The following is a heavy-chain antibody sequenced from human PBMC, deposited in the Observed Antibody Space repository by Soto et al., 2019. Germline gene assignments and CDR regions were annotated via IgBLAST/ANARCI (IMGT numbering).Heavy chain of an antibody. D-gene: IGHD5-18*01. CDR3: ARGGRGVDTAMAATLNWFDP. CDR2: INPNSGGT. Sequence: ASVKVSCKASGYTFTGYYMHWVRQAPGQGLEWMGWINPNSGGTNYAQKFQGWVTMTRDTSISTAYMELSRLRSDDTAVYYCARGGRGVDTAMAATLNWFDPWGQGTLVTVSS. J-gene: IGHJ5*02. CDR1: GYTFTGYY. V-gene: IGHV1-2*04.